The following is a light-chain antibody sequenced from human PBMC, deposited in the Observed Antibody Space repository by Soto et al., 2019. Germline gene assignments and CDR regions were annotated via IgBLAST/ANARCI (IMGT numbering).Light chain of an antibody. V-gene: IGLV2-23*02. CDR2: EVT. CDR3: CSYADSSSSI. J-gene: IGLJ1*01. Sequence: QSALTQPASVSGSPGQSITISCSGTSSDVGTYNLVSWYQQYAGKAPRLMIYEVTKRPSGVSNRFSVSKSGNTASLTISGLQPEDEADYYCCSYADSSSSIFGTGTKLTVL. CDR1: SSDVGTYNL.